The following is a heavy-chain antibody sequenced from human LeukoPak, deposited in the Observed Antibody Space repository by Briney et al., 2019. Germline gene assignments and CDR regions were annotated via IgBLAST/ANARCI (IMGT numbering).Heavy chain of an antibody. Sequence: PGGSLRLSCAASGFTFSSYSMNWVRQAPGKGLEWIPYISTSGSVTYYADSVKGRFSISRDTAKNVVFLQMNSLRAEDTAVYYCARASSSHWHYWYFDLWGRGSLVTVSS. CDR3: ARASSSHWHYWYFDL. J-gene: IGHJ2*01. D-gene: IGHD6-13*01. V-gene: IGHV3-48*04. CDR2: ISTSGSVT. CDR1: GFTFSSYS.